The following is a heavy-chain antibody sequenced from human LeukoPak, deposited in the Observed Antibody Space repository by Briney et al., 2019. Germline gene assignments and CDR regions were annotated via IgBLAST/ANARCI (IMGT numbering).Heavy chain of an antibody. D-gene: IGHD3-16*02. CDR3: ARAHHRRVYDYVWGSYPY. Sequence: PGGSLRLSCAASGFTFSSYNMNWVRQAPGKGLEWVSSITSSSSYIYYADSVKGRFTISRDNAKNSLYLQMNSLRAEDTAVYYCARAHHRRVYDYVWGSYPYWGQGTLVTVSS. CDR2: ITSSSSYI. V-gene: IGHV3-21*01. CDR1: GFTFSSYN. J-gene: IGHJ4*02.